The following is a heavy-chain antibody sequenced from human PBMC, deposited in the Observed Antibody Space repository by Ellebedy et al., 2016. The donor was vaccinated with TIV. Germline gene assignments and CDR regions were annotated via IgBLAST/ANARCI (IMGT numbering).Heavy chain of an antibody. D-gene: IGHD3-10*01. Sequence: ASVKVSXXASGYTFTGYYMHWVRQAPGQGLEWMGWINPNSGGTNYAQKFQGRVTMTRDTSISTAYMELSRLRSDDTAVYYCARGWFGESSPDYWGQGTLVTVSS. CDR3: ARGWFGESSPDY. V-gene: IGHV1-2*02. J-gene: IGHJ4*02. CDR2: INPNSGGT. CDR1: GYTFTGYY.